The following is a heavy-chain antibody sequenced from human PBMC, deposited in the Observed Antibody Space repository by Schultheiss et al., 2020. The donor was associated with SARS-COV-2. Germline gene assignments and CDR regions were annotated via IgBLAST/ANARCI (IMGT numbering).Heavy chain of an antibody. CDR2: MNPNSGNT. Sequence: ASVKVSCKASGYTFTSYDINWVRQATGQGLEWMGWMNPNSGNTGYAQKFQGRVTITRNTSISTAYMELSSLRSEDTAVYYCARAYYYAKGPYFDYWGQGTLVTVSS. CDR1: GYTFTSYD. CDR3: ARAYYYAKGPYFDY. J-gene: IGHJ4*02. V-gene: IGHV1-8*03. D-gene: IGHD3-10*01.